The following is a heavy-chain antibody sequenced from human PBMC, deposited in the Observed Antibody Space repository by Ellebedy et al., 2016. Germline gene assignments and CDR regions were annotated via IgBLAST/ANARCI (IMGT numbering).Heavy chain of an antibody. CDR2: IDPSDSYT. Sequence: GESLKISCKGSGYSFTSYWISWVRQMPGKGLEWMGRIDPSDSYTNYSPSFQGHVTISADKSISTAYLQWSSLKASDTAMYYCARRGHVTMVRGDVFEAFDIWGQGTMVTVSS. J-gene: IGHJ3*02. CDR1: GYSFTSYW. D-gene: IGHD3-10*01. CDR3: ARRGHVTMVRGDVFEAFDI. V-gene: IGHV5-10-1*01.